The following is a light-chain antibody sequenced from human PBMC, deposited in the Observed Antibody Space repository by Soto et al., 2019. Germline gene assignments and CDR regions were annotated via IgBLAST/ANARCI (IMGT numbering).Light chain of an antibody. CDR1: QSVSSN. Sequence: EIVMTHSPVTLSVSPGERATLSCRASQSVSSNLAWYQQKPGQAPSLLIYGAFTRATGIPARFSGTGSGTEFTHTISSLQSEDFAVYYCQQYNNWPRTFGQGTKVDIK. J-gene: IGKJ1*01. CDR2: GAF. V-gene: IGKV3-15*01. CDR3: QQYNNWPRT.